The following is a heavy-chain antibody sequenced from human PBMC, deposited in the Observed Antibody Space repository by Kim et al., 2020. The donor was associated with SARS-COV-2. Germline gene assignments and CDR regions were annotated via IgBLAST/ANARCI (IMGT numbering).Heavy chain of an antibody. Sequence: GGSLRLSCAASGFTFSSYGMHWVRQAPGKGLEWVAGVSYDGTKKYYVDSVKGRFTISRDISKNAVDLQMNSLRLEDTAIYFCAKAAQYSSTWYEDWFDPWGQGTLVTVSS. CDR1: GFTFSSYG. D-gene: IGHD6-13*01. V-gene: IGHV3-30*18. J-gene: IGHJ5*02. CDR2: VSYDGTKK. CDR3: AKAAQYSSTWYEDWFDP.